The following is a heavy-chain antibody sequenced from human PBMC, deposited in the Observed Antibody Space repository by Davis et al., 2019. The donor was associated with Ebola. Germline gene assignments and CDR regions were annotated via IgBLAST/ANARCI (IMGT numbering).Heavy chain of an antibody. Sequence: GGSLRLSCAASGFTFSDYYMSWIRQAPGKGLEWVAVIWYDGSNKYYADSVKGRFTIPRDNSKNTLYLQMNSLRAEDTAVYYCARDRWNGDYLFDYWGQGTLVTVSS. J-gene: IGHJ4*02. CDR1: GFTFSDYY. CDR2: IWYDGSNK. CDR3: ARDRWNGDYLFDY. D-gene: IGHD4-17*01. V-gene: IGHV3-33*08.